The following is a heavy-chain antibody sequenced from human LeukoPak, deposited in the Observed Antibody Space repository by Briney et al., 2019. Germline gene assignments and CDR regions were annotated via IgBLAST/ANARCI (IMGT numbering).Heavy chain of an antibody. V-gene: IGHV3-23*01. D-gene: IGHD3-16*01. CDR1: GFTFSSYG. CDR3: AKDGTIVYSYTYLDY. CDR2: ISGSGDRT. J-gene: IGHJ4*02. Sequence: GESLRLSCAASGFTFSSYGMSWVRQAPGRGLEWVSSISGSGDRTHHADPVKGRFTISRDNSKNTLYLQMNSLRAEDTAVYYCAKDGTIVYSYTYLDYWGQGTLVTVSS.